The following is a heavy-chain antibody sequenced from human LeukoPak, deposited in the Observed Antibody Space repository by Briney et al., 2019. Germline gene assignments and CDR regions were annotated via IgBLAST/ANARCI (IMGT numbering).Heavy chain of an antibody. CDR2: LSSTGGV. J-gene: IGHJ4*02. CDR3: AIATGNYYWDFDY. V-gene: IGHV4-39*02. CDR1: SDSITNNNCY. D-gene: IGHD1-26*01. Sequence: SETLSLTCAVSSDSITNNNCYWGWVRQPPGKGLEWIGSLSSTGGVYYNPSLKSRATVSRDTSKNLLSLRLTSVIDADTAVYYCAIATGNYYWDFDYWGQGILVTVSS.